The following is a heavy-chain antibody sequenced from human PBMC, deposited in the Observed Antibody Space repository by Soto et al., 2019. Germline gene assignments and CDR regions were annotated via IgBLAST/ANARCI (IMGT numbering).Heavy chain of an antibody. CDR1: GFIFSDYY. D-gene: IGHD4-17*01. CDR2: ISGNGRII. V-gene: IGHV3-11*01. J-gene: IGHJ4*02. Sequence: QVQLVESGGGLVKPGGSLRLSCATSGFIFSDYYMHWIRQAPGKGLEWISYISGNGRIIQYADSAKGGFTISRDNAQNSLYLQMNSLRAEDTALYFCARDFDADSRTEFDYWGQGTLVTVSS. CDR3: ARDFDADSRTEFDY.